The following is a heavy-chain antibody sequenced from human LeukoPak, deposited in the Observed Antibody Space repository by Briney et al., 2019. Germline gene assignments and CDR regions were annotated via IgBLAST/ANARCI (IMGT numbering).Heavy chain of an antibody. CDR3: ARGRYCSSTSCYIDY. D-gene: IGHD2-2*02. Sequence: PGGSLRLSCAASGFTFSSYAMSWVRQAPGKGLEWVSGISSSGDSTYYADSVKGRFPISRDNSKKTLYLQTNSLRAEDTAVYYCARGRYCSSTSCYIDYWGQGTLVTVSS. V-gene: IGHV3-23*01. CDR2: ISSSGDST. J-gene: IGHJ4*02. CDR1: GFTFSSYA.